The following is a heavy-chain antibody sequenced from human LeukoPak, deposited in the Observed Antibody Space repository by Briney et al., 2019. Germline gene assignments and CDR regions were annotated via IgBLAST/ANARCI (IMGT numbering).Heavy chain of an antibody. J-gene: IGHJ3*02. D-gene: IGHD1-26*01. CDR3: ARRSGSYSFAFDI. CDR1: GGSISSYY. V-gene: IGHV4-59*08. Sequence: PSETLSLTCTVSGGSISSYYWSWIRQPPGKGLEWIGYIYYSGSTNYNPSLKSRVTISVDTSKNQFSLKLSSVTAADTAVYYCARRSGSYSFAFDIWGQGTMVTVSS. CDR2: IYYSGST.